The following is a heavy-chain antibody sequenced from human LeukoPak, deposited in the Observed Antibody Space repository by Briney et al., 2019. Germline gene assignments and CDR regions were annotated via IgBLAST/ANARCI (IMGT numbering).Heavy chain of an antibody. CDR1: GGSFSGYY. D-gene: IGHD1-1*01. J-gene: IGHJ4*02. CDR2: INHSGST. Sequence: SETLSLTCAVYGGSFSGYYWSGIRQPPGKGLEWIGEINHSGSTNYNPSLKSRVTISVDPSKNPFSLKLSSVTAADTAVYYCARGRDWNQPLLDYWGKGTLVTVSS. CDR3: ARGRDWNQPLLDY. V-gene: IGHV4-34*01.